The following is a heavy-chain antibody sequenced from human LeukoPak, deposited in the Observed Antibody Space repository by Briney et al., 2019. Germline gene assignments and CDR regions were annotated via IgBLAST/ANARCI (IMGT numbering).Heavy chain of an antibody. V-gene: IGHV4-34*01. D-gene: IGHD2/OR15-2a*01. Sequence: SETLSLTCAVYGGSFSGYYWSWIRQPPGRGLEWIGEINHSGSTNYNPSLKSRVTISVDTSKNQFSLKLSSVTAADTAVYYCARENDLFDYWGQGTLVTVSS. CDR3: ARENDLFDY. CDR2: INHSGST. CDR1: GGSFSGYY. J-gene: IGHJ4*02.